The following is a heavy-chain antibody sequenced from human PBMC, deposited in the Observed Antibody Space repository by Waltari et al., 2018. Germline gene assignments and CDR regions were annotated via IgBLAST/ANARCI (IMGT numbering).Heavy chain of an antibody. CDR2: VDPEDGEA. CDR3: LRHVGMTLDA. J-gene: IGHJ1*01. V-gene: IGHV1-69-2*01. Sequence: VLLLQSGAAVKKPGTTVKISCKVSAFTITNYYIHWVQQAPGKGLHWMGVVDPEDGEAIYSENFQGRVTISRNDWEGAAFLHMDNLRTDDTAVYHCLRHVGMTLDAWGQGTPVTVSS. D-gene: IGHD1-26*01. CDR1: AFTITNYY.